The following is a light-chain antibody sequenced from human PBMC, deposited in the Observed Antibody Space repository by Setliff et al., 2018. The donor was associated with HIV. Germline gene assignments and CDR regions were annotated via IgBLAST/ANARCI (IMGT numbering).Light chain of an antibody. Sequence: QSALTQPRSVSGSPGQSVTLSCTGSSSDIGAYNYVSWYQQYPGKAPKLIIYDVSYRPSGVSNRFSGSKSGNTASLTISRLQAEDEADYYCSSYTSSSTVFGTGTKVTVL. CDR1: SSDIGAYNY. J-gene: IGLJ1*01. CDR3: SSYTSSSTV. CDR2: DVS. V-gene: IGLV2-14*03.